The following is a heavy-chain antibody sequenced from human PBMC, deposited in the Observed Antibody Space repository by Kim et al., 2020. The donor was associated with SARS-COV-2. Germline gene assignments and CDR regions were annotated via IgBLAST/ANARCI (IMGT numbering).Heavy chain of an antibody. CDR1: GFTFSSYG. CDR3: ARGAVAGGVDY. V-gene: IGHV3-33*05. D-gene: IGHD6-19*01. Sequence: GGSLRLSCAASGFTFSSYGMHWVRQAPGKGLEWVAVISYDGSNKYYADSVKGRFTISRDNSKNTLYLQMNSLRAEDTAVYYCARGAVAGGVDYWGQGTLVTVSS. CDR2: ISYDGSNK. J-gene: IGHJ4*02.